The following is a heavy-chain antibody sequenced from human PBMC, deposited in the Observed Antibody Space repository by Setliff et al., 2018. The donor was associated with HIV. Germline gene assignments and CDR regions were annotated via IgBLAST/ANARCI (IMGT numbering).Heavy chain of an antibody. CDR1: GFTFNTYW. Sequence: PGGSLRLSCAASGFTFNTYWMHWVRQSPGKGLVWVSTIYSDGSTYHADSVKGRFTLSRDISENALYLQIDSLRPEDTAVYYCARLRLYNSALDYWGQGTLVTVSS. CDR2: IYSDGST. V-gene: IGHV3-66*02. D-gene: IGHD3-10*01. J-gene: IGHJ4*02. CDR3: ARLRLYNSALDY.